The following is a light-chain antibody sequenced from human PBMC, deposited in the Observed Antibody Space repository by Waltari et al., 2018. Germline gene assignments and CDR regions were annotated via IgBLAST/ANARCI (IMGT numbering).Light chain of an antibody. CDR1: QSVLYSFNNKKY. Sequence: DIVMTQSPDSLAVSLGERATINCKSSQSVLYSFNNKKYLAWYQQKPGQPPKLLIYWASTRESGVPDRFSGSGSGTDFTLSISSLQAEDVAVYYCQQYYTSPYTFGQGTKLEIK. V-gene: IGKV4-1*01. CDR3: QQYYTSPYT. J-gene: IGKJ2*01. CDR2: WAS.